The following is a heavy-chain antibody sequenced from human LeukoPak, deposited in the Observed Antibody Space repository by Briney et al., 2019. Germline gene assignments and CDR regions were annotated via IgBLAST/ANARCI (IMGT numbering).Heavy chain of an antibody. J-gene: IGHJ4*02. D-gene: IGHD6-6*01. Sequence: ASVKVSCKASGYTFSSYGISWVRQAPGQGLEWMGWISAYNGNTNYAQKLQGRVTMTTDTSTSTAHMELRSLRSDDTAVYYSARGSSSSVIDYWGQGTLVTVSS. CDR1: GYTFSSYG. V-gene: IGHV1-18*01. CDR2: ISAYNGNT. CDR3: ARGSSSSVIDY.